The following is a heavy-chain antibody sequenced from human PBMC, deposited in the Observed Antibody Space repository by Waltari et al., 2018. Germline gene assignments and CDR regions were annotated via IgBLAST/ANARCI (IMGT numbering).Heavy chain of an antibody. Sequence: EVQLVVSGGDLVKPGGSLRLSCAASGFTFRNSWMDWVRQAPGKGLEWVANISPDGREKSYVDSVEGRFTISRDNAKNSLYLQMNSLRADDTAVYYCSRSLDDWGQGSTVTVSS. CDR3: SRSLDD. CDR1: GFTFRNSW. V-gene: IGHV3-7*01. J-gene: IGHJ6*02. CDR2: ISPDGREK.